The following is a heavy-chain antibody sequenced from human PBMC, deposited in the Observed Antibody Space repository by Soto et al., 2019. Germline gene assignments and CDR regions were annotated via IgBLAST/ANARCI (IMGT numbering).Heavy chain of an antibody. CDR2: IYYSGST. CDR1: GGSISSGGYY. Sequence: SETLSLTCTVSGGSISSGGYYWSGIRQHPGKGLEWIGYIYYSGSTYYNPSLKSRVTISVDTSKTQFSLKLSSVTAADTAVYYCATNPPSSGWYYFAYWGQGTLVTVSS. D-gene: IGHD6-19*01. V-gene: IGHV4-31*03. J-gene: IGHJ4*02. CDR3: ATNPPSSGWYYFAY.